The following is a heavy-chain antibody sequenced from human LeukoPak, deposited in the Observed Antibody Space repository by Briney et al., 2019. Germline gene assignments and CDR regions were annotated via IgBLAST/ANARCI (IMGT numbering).Heavy chain of an antibody. D-gene: IGHD2-15*01. CDR1: GFTFSSYA. J-gene: IGHJ3*02. V-gene: IGHV3-23*01. CDR2: ISGSGGST. CDR3: AKPPSGSAFDI. Sequence: GGSVRLSCGASGFTFSSYAMSWVLQAPGKGLEWVSAISGSGGSTYYADSVKGRFTISRDNSKNTLYLQMNSLRAEDTAVYYCAKPPSGSAFDIWGQGTMVTVSS.